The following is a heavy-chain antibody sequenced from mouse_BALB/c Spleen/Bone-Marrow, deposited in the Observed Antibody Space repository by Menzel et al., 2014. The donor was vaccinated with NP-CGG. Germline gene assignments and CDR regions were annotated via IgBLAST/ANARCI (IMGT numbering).Heavy chain of an antibody. CDR1: GFDFSRYW. CDR3: SRLYYYGNFAY. J-gene: IGHJ3*01. D-gene: IGHD1-1*01. CDR2: INPDSSTI. Sequence: VQLKQSGGGLVQPGGSLKLSCAASGFDFSRYWMSWVRQAPGKGLEWIGEINPDSSTINYTPSLKDKFIISRDNAKNTLYLQMSKVRSEDTALYYCSRLYYYGNFAYWGQGTLVTVSA. V-gene: IGHV4-1*02.